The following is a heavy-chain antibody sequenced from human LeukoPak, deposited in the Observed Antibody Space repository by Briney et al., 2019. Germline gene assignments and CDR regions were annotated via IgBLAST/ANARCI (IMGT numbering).Heavy chain of an antibody. CDR3: ARDPVVPAALDV. D-gene: IGHD2-2*01. J-gene: IGHJ6*02. Sequence: GGSLRLSCAASGFTLGNYWMRWVRHAPGKGLEWVARINDDGISANYADSVKGRFTISRDNAVNTVYLEMNSLRVEDTAVYYCARDPVVPAALDVWGQGTAVTVSS. V-gene: IGHV3-74*01. CDR1: GFTLGNYW. CDR2: INDDGISA.